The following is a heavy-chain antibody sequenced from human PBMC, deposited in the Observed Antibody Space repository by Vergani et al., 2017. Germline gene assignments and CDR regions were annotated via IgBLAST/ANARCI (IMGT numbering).Heavy chain of an antibody. CDR1: GFTFSTCT. CDR2: IWYDGSYK. CDR3: ATAYYGGSLDY. D-gene: IGHD4-23*01. V-gene: IGHV3-33*01. J-gene: IGHJ4*02. Sequence: QVQLVESGGGVVQPGRSLRLSCAASGFTFSTCTMHWVCQAPGKGLEWVAVIWYDGSYKYYADSVKGRFTISRDNSKDTLYLKMNSLRAQDTALYYCATAYYGGSLDYWGRGTLVTVSS.